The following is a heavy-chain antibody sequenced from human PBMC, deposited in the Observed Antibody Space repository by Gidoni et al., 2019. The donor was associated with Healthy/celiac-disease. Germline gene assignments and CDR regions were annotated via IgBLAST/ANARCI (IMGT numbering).Heavy chain of an antibody. CDR2: INHSGST. V-gene: IGHV4-34*01. Sequence: VQLQQWGAGLLKPSETLSLTCAVSGGSFSGYYWSWIRQPPGKGLEWIGEINHSGSTNYNPSLKSRVTISVDTSKNQFSLKLSSVTAADTAVYYCARDLLAVAATSGPLWGQGTLVTVSS. CDR1: GGSFSGYY. CDR3: ARDLLAVAATSGPL. J-gene: IGHJ4*02. D-gene: IGHD6-19*01.